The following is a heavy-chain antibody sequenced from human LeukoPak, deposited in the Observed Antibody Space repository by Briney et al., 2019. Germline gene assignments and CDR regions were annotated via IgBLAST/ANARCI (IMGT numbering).Heavy chain of an antibody. D-gene: IGHD5-24*01. CDR3: ARDNSVRDEAWWFNP. CDR2: IKQDGSEK. V-gene: IGHV3-7*03. Sequence: GGSLRLSCAASGFTFSSYWMSWVRQAPGKGLEWVANIKQDGSEKYYVDSVKGRFTISRDNSKNTLYLQMNSLRAEDTAVYYCARDNSVRDEAWWFNPWGQGTLATVSS. CDR1: GFTFSSYW. J-gene: IGHJ5*02.